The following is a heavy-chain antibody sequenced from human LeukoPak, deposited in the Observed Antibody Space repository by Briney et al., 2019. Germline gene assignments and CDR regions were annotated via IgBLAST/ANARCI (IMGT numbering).Heavy chain of an antibody. Sequence: ASVKVSCKASGGTFSSYAISWVRQAPGQGLEWMGWINPNSGGTNYAQKFQGWVTMTRDTSISTAYMELSRLRSDDTAVYYCAAAGSGWYQSFDYWGQGTLVTVSS. CDR3: AAAGSGWYQSFDY. V-gene: IGHV1-2*04. CDR2: INPNSGGT. CDR1: GGTFSSYA. J-gene: IGHJ4*02. D-gene: IGHD6-19*01.